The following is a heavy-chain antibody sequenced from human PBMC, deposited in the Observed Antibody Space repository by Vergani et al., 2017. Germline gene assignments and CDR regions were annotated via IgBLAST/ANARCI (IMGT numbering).Heavy chain of an antibody. V-gene: IGHV4-61*02. CDR3: ARVYYDFWSGYYPYGMDV. Sequence: QVQLQESGPGLVKPSQTLSLTCTVSGGSISSGSYYWSWIRQPAGKGLEWIGRIYTSGSTNDNHSLKSRVTISVDTSKNQFSLKLSSVTAADTAVYYCARVYYDFWSGYYPYGMDVWGQGTTVTVSS. J-gene: IGHJ6*02. CDR2: IYTSGST. CDR1: GGSISSGSYY. D-gene: IGHD3-3*01.